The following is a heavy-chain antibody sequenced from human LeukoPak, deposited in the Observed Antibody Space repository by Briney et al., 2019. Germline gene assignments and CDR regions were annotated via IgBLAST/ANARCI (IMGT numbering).Heavy chain of an antibody. Sequence: SETLSLTCAVYGGSFGGYYWGWIRQPPGKGLEWIGEINHSGSTNYNPSLKSRVTISVDTSKNQFSLKLSSVTAADTAVYYCARQGRVTMVRGVRLYYYYYCMDVWGKGTTVTISS. CDR3: ARQGRVTMVRGVRLYYYYYCMDV. V-gene: IGHV4-34*01. CDR2: INHSGST. CDR1: GGSFGGYY. J-gene: IGHJ6*03. D-gene: IGHD3-10*01.